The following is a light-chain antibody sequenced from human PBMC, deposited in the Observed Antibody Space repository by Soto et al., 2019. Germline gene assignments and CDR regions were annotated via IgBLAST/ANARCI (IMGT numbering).Light chain of an antibody. V-gene: IGKV1-6*01. J-gene: IGKJ3*01. CDR2: AAS. Sequence: AIQMTQSPSSLSASVGDRVTITCRASQGIRDDVGWYQQKPGKAPKLLIYAASTLQSGVPSRFSGSGSGTDFTLTISCLQSEDFATYYCQQSYSTPFTFGPGTKVDIK. CDR1: QGIRDD. CDR3: QQSYSTPFT.